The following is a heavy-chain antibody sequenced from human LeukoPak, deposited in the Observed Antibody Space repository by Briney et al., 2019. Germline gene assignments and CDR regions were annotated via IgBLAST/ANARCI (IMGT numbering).Heavy chain of an antibody. CDR1: GFTLSNYW. CDR3: ARDPGDGYWGGFDY. D-gene: IGHD5-24*01. V-gene: IGHV3-7*05. Sequence: GESLTLSCAASGFTLSNYWMSWVRHAPPKGLEWVAKINPDGSEEYYVDSVKGRISISRDNAKNSLYLRVDSLRAEDTAVYYCARDPGDGYWGGFDYWGQGTLVTVSS. J-gene: IGHJ4*02. CDR2: INPDGSEE.